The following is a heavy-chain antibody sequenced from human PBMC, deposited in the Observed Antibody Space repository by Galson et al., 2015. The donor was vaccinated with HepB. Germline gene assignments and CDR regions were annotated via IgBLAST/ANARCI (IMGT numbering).Heavy chain of an antibody. Sequence: SLRLSCAASGFTLSAYAMIWVRQAPGKGLEWVSYINVGSTTMYYADSVKGRFIISRDNAKNLLYLQMNSLRDADTAVYYCARDGVVGAPVDYWGRGTLVTVSS. CDR2: INVGSTTM. CDR1: GFTLSAYA. J-gene: IGHJ4*02. V-gene: IGHV3-48*02. CDR3: ARDGVVGAPVDY. D-gene: IGHD1-26*01.